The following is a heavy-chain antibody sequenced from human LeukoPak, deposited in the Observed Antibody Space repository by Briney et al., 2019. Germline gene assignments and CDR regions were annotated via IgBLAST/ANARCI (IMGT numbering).Heavy chain of an antibody. CDR2: INQRGST. CDR3: ARMGGYFDY. CDR1: GGSISSSGYY. D-gene: IGHD2-15*01. Sequence: PSETLSLTCTVSGGSISSSGYYWSWIRQPPGKGREWIGEINQRGSTNHNPSLKSRVTMSVDTSKNQVSLKLSSVTAADTAVYYCARMGGYFDYWGQGTLVTVSS. V-gene: IGHV4-39*07. J-gene: IGHJ4*02.